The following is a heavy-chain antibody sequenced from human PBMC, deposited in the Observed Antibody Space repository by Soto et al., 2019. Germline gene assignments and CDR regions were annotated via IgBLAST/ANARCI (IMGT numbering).Heavy chain of an antibody. J-gene: IGHJ6*02. CDR3: ARDGIDWGLGEQFFYGMDV. CDR1: TFSFSAYW. V-gene: IGHV3-7*01. D-gene: IGHD3-10*01. Sequence: EVQLVESGGGLVQPGGSLRLSCAASTFSFSAYWMTWVRQAPGKGLEWVASIKQDGSEKYYVDSVKGRFTISRDNTKDSLFLQMNSLRAEDTAVYYCARDGIDWGLGEQFFYGMDVWGQGTTVTVSS. CDR2: IKQDGSEK.